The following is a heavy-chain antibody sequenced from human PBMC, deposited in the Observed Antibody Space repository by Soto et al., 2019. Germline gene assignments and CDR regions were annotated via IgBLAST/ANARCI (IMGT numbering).Heavy chain of an antibody. J-gene: IGHJ6*02. V-gene: IGHV5-10-1*01. CDR2: IDPSDSYT. CDR3: ARLGTSYGMDV. D-gene: IGHD6-13*01. Sequence: ESLTISLKGSGYTFTDYWISLVRQMPGKGLGWMGRIDPSDSYTNYSPSFQGRVTISADKSISTAYLQWSSLKASDTAMYYCARLGTSYGMDVWGQGTTVTVSS. CDR1: GYTFTDYW.